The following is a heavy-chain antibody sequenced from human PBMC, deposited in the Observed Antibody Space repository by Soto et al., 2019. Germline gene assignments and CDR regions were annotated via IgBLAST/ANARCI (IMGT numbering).Heavy chain of an antibody. CDR2: IYYSGST. CDR3: ARGPSLSGYSYFDY. J-gene: IGHJ4*02. Sequence: QVQLQESGPGLVKPSQTLSLTCTVSGGSISSGDYYWSWIRQPPGKGLEWIGYIYYSGSTYYNPSLRNLVTISVDTSKTQVPLKLSSVTAADTAVYYCARGPSLSGYSYFDYWGQGTVVTVSS. D-gene: IGHD5-12*01. CDR1: GGSISSGDYY. V-gene: IGHV4-30-4*01.